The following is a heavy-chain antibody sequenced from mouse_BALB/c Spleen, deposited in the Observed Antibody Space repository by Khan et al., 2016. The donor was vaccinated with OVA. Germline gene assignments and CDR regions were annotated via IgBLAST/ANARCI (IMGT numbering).Heavy chain of an antibody. J-gene: IGHJ3*01. CDR2: IYPGSGNT. Sequence: QVQLQQPGAELARPGASVKLSCKASGYTFTDYYINWVKQRTGQGLEWIGEIYPGSGNTYYNEKFKDKATLTADKSSTTAYMQLSSLTSEDSAVYVCARRNYFGYTFAYWGQGTLVTVSA. CDR1: GYTFTDYY. CDR3: ARRNYFGYTFAY. D-gene: IGHD1-2*01. V-gene: IGHV1-77*01.